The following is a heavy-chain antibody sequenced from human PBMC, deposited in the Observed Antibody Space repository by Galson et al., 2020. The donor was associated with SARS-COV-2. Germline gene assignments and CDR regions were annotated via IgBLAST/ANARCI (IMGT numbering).Heavy chain of an antibody. J-gene: IGHJ4*02. V-gene: IGHV4-30-4*01. CDR2: IYYSGST. Sequence: ETSETLSLTCTVSGGSISSGDYYWSWIRQPPGKGLEWIGYIYYSGSTNYNPSLKSRVTISVDTSKNQFSLKLSSVTAADTAVYYCARASTEVTMIVVVITHFDYWGQGTLVTVSS. CDR1: GGSISSGDYY. D-gene: IGHD3-22*01. CDR3: ARASTEVTMIVVVITHFDY.